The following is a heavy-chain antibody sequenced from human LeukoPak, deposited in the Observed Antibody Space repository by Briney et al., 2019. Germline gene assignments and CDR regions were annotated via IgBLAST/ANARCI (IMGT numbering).Heavy chain of an antibody. CDR1: GFSFDDYA. J-gene: IGHJ4*02. Sequence: PGGSLRLSCAASGFSFDDYAMAWVRQAPGKGLEWVSSINWNGGRTGYAESVKGRFTVSRDNSRNSLYLQMSSLRAEDTALYYCARATVNSISSYDYWGQGTLVTVSS. D-gene: IGHD2-2*01. CDR3: ARATVNSISSYDY. V-gene: IGHV3-20*04. CDR2: INWNGGRT.